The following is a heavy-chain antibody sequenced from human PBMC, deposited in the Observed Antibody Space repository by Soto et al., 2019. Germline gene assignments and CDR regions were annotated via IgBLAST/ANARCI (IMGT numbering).Heavy chain of an antibody. J-gene: IGHJ4*02. Sequence: PGGSLRLSXAASGFTFSGSAMHWVRQASGKGLEWVGRIRSKANSYATAYAASVKGRFTISRDDSKNTAYLQMNSLKTEDTAVYYCTSPSDIAAAGPLGYWGQGTLVTVSS. D-gene: IGHD6-13*01. CDR2: IRSKANSYAT. CDR1: GFTFSGSA. V-gene: IGHV3-73*01. CDR3: TSPSDIAAAGPLGY.